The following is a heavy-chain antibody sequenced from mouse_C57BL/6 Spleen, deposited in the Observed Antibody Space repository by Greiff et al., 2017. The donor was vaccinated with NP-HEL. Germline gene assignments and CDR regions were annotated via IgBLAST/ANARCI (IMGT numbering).Heavy chain of an antibody. V-gene: IGHV5-17*01. Sequence: DVMLVESGGGLVKPGGSLKLSCAASGFTFSDYGMHWVRQAPEKGLEWVAYISSGSSTIYYADTVKGRFTISRDNAKNTLFLQMTSLRSEDTAMYYCARIGSSQFAYWGQGTLVTVSA. CDR3: ARIGSSQFAY. J-gene: IGHJ3*01. CDR1: GFTFSDYG. D-gene: IGHD1-1*01. CDR2: ISSGSSTI.